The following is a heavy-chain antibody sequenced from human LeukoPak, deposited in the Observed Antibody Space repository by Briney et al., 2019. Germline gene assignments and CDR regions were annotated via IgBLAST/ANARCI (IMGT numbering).Heavy chain of an antibody. V-gene: IGHV3-30*04. D-gene: IGHD6-19*01. Sequence: PGGSLRLPCAASGFTFSSYAMHWVRQAPGKGLEWVAVISFDGGNKYYADSVKGRFTISRDNSNNTLYLQMNSLRAEDTAVYYCARGIAVADKGLDYFDYWGQGTLVTVSS. CDR2: ISFDGGNK. J-gene: IGHJ4*02. CDR3: ARGIAVADKGLDYFDY. CDR1: GFTFSSYA.